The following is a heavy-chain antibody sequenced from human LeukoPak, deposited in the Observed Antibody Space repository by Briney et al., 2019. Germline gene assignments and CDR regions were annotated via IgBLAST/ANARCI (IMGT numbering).Heavy chain of an antibody. CDR3: ARNRPYSSSWHRVFDY. D-gene: IGHD6-13*01. J-gene: IGHJ4*02. CDR2: IYTSGST. CDR1: GGSISSGSYY. Sequence: SETLSLTCTVSGGSISSGSYYWSWIRQPAGKGLEWIGRIYTSGSTNYNPSLKSRVTISVDTSKNQFSLKLSSVTAADTAVYYCARNRPYSSSWHRVFDYWGQGTLVTVSS. V-gene: IGHV4-61*02.